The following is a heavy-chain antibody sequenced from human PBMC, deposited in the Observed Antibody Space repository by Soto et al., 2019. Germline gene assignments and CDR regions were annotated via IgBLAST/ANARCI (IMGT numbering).Heavy chain of an antibody. J-gene: IGHJ4*02. D-gene: IGHD1-26*01. CDR2: IKSKTDGGTT. CDR3: TTSPRHPGIVGATYNYFDY. V-gene: IGHV3-15*01. Sequence: GVSLRLSCAASGFTFSNAWMSWVRQAPGKGLEWVGRIKSKTDGGTTDYAAPVKGRFTISRDDSKNTLYLQMNSLKTEDTAVYYCTTSPRHPGIVGATYNYFDYWGQGTLVTVSS. CDR1: GFTFSNAW.